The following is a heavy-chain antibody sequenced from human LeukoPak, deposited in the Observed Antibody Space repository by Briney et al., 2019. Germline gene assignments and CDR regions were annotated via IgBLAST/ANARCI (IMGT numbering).Heavy chain of an antibody. CDR1: GFTFSSYA. CDR2: ISGSGGST. Sequence: GSLRLSCAASGFTFSSYAMSWVRQAPGKGLEWVSAISGSGGSTYYADSVKGRFTVSRDNSKNTLYLQMNSLRAEDTAVYYCAKYSGYDGIFRNYLHYYMDGWGKGTTVTVSS. D-gene: IGHD5-12*01. V-gene: IGHV3-23*01. J-gene: IGHJ6*03. CDR3: AKYSGYDGIFRNYLHYYMDG.